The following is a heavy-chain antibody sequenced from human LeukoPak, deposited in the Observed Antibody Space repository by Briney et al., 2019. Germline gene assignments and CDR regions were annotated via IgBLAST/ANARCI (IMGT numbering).Heavy chain of an antibody. CDR1: GFIFSDYY. Sequence: GGSLRLSCAASGFIFSDYYMSWIRQAPGKGLEWVSYISGGGDYTNYADSVKGRFTISRDNAKNSLYLQMNSLRAEDTAVYYCARVWRYPGFDSSDWFDPWGQGTLVTVSS. CDR3: ARVWRYPGFDSSDWFDP. D-gene: IGHD3-10*01. CDR2: ISGGGDYT. J-gene: IGHJ5*02. V-gene: IGHV3-11*06.